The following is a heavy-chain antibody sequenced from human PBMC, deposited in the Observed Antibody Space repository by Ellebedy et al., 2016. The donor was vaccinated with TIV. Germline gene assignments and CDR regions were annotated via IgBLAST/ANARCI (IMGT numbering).Heavy chain of an antibody. CDR3: ARDRDFANYYFDY. CDR1: GFTFSSYA. V-gene: IGHV3-30*04. Sequence: GESLKISXAASGFTFSSYAMHWVRQAPGKGLEWVAVISYDGSNKYYADSVKGRFTISRDNSKNTLYLQMNSLRAEDTAVYYCARDRDFANYYFDYWGQGTLVTVSS. D-gene: IGHD3-3*01. CDR2: ISYDGSNK. J-gene: IGHJ4*02.